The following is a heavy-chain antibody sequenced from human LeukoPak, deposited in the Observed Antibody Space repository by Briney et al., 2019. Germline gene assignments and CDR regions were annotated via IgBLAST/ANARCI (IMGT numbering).Heavy chain of an antibody. D-gene: IGHD6-19*01. V-gene: IGHV3-53*01. J-gene: IGHJ4*02. Sequence: SGGSLRLSCVASGFTVSSNYMSWVRQAPGKGLEWVSVIYSGGSTYYADSVKGRFTISRDNSKNTLYLQMNSLRAEDTAVYYCARVRQWLFDYWGQGTLVTVSS. CDR3: ARVRQWLFDY. CDR2: IYSGGST. CDR1: GFTVSSNY.